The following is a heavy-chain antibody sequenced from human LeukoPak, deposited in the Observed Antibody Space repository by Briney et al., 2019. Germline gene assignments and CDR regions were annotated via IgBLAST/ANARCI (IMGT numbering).Heavy chain of an antibody. V-gene: IGHV3-23*01. J-gene: IGHJ3*02. Sequence: PGGSLRLSCAASGFTFRSFAVTWVRQAPGKGLEWVSVISGSGDSTYYADSVKGRFTISRDNSKNTLYLQMNSLRAEDTAIYYCTKGSVLTIFGMAWHAFDIWGQGTMVTVPP. D-gene: IGHD3-3*01. CDR2: ISGSGDST. CDR1: GFTFRSFA. CDR3: TKGSVLTIFGMAWHAFDI.